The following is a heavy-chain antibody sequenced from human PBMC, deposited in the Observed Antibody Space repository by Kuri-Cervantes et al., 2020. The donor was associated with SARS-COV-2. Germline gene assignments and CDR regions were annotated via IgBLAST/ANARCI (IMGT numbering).Heavy chain of an antibody. CDR3: ARAQTVLNWFDP. CDR2: ISSSGNNM. J-gene: IGHJ5*02. Sequence: GESLKISCAASGFTFNDYCMGWIRQAPGKGLEWVSYISSSGNNMYYADSVKGRFTISRDDATNSLHLQMNSLRAEDTAVYYCARAQTVLNWFDPWGQGTLVTVSS. D-gene: IGHD1-14*01. CDR1: GFTFNDYC. V-gene: IGHV3-11*04.